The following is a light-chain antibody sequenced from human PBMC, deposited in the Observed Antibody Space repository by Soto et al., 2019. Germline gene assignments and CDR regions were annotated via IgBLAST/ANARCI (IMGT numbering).Light chain of an antibody. V-gene: IGKV3-11*01. J-gene: IGKJ2*01. CDR2: DAS. Sequence: EIVLTQSPATLPLSPGERATLSCRASQSVSSNLAWYQQKPGQATRLLIYDASNRATGLPARFTGSGSGTDFTLTISSLESEEGAVYCFQRRSNWPSYTFGQGTKLEIK. CDR1: QSVSSN. CDR3: QRRSNWPSYT.